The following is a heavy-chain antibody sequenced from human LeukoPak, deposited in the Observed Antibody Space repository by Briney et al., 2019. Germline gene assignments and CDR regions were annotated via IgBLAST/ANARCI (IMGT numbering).Heavy chain of an antibody. Sequence: GGSLRLSCAASGFTVSSNYMSWVRQAPGKGLEWVSVIYSGGSTYYADSVKGRFTISRDNSKNTLYLQMNSLRAEDTAVYYCARNGDTAMVQPFDYWGQGTLVTVSP. CDR2: IYSGGST. V-gene: IGHV3-66*01. CDR1: GFTVSSNY. CDR3: ARNGDTAMVQPFDY. D-gene: IGHD5-18*01. J-gene: IGHJ4*02.